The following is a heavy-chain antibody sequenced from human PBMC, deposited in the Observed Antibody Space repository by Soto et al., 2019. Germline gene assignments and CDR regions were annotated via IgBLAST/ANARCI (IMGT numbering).Heavy chain of an antibody. J-gene: IGHJ4*02. CDR1: EFTFSDHY. V-gene: IGHV3-72*01. D-gene: IGHD1-26*01. CDR2: IRNKGKSYTT. Sequence: EVQLVESGGGLVQPGGSLRLSCAASEFTFSDHYMDWVRQAPGKGLEWVGRIRNKGKSYTTDYAASVKGRFTISRDDSKNSLYLQMSSLKIEDTAVYYCTRGRWTGTYPFDYWGQGTLVTVSS. CDR3: TRGRWTGTYPFDY.